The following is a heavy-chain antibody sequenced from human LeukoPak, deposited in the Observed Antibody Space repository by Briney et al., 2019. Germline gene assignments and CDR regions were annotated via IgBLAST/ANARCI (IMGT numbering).Heavy chain of an antibody. CDR3: ARGGYSYGYPYFDY. CDR1: GGSFSGYY. D-gene: IGHD5-18*01. J-gene: IGHJ4*02. Sequence: SETLSLTCAVYGGSFSGYYWSWIRQPPGKGLEWIGEINHSVSTNYNPSLKSRVAISVDTSKNQFSLKLSSVTAADTAVYYCARGGYSYGYPYFDYWGQGTLVTVSS. CDR2: INHSVST. V-gene: IGHV4-34*01.